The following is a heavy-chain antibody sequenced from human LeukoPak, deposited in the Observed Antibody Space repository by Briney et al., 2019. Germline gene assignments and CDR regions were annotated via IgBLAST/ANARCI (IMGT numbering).Heavy chain of an antibody. CDR3: ARGQGYCSSSKCSPGYYMDV. J-gene: IGHJ6*03. D-gene: IGHD2-2*01. CDR2: ISSSSSYI. V-gene: IGHV3-21*01. Sequence: GGSLRLSCAASGFTFSSYSMNWVRQAPGKGLEWVSSISSSSSYIYYADSVKGRFTISRDNAKSSLYLQMDSLRAEDTALYFCARGQGYCSSSKCSPGYYMDVWGKGTTVIV. CDR1: GFTFSSYS.